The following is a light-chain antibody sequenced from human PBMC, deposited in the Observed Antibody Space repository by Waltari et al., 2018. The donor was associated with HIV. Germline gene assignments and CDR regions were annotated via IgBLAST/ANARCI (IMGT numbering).Light chain of an antibody. CDR3: QHYNNRPPYT. V-gene: IGKV3-15*01. J-gene: IGKJ2*01. CDR1: QSVANN. CDR2: GAS. Sequence: DTVITHSPATLSVSPGESATLSCRPSQSVANNVAWYQQNPGQAPRLLIYGASTRATGIPARFSGSGSGTEFTLTISSLQSEDFAVYYCQHYNNRPPYTFGQGNKLDIK.